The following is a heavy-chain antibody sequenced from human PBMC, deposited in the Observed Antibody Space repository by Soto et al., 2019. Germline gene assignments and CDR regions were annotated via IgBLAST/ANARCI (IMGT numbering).Heavy chain of an antibody. D-gene: IGHD2-15*01. CDR1: GRTFSSYA. J-gene: IGHJ5*02. CDR2: IIPIFGTA. CDR3: ARELGYCSGGSCYPGEFDP. Sequence: ASVKVSCKASGRTFSSYAISWVRQAPGQGLEWMGGIIPIFGTANYAQKFQGRVTITADESTSTAYMELSSLRSEDTAVYYCARELGYCSGGSCYPGEFDPWGQGTLVTVSS. V-gene: IGHV1-69*13.